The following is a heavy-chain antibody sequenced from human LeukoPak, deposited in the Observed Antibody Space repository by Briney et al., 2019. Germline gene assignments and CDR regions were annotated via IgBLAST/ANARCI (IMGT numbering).Heavy chain of an antibody. CDR1: GFTFSSYA. Sequence: GGSLRLSCAASGFTFSSYAMHWVRQAPGKGLEWVSSISSSSSYIYYADSVKGRFTISRDNAKNSLYLQMNSLRAEDTAVYYCARAGSPGIGDYWGQGSLVTVSS. CDR2: ISSSSSYI. V-gene: IGHV3-21*01. J-gene: IGHJ4*02. D-gene: IGHD6-13*01. CDR3: ARAGSPGIGDY.